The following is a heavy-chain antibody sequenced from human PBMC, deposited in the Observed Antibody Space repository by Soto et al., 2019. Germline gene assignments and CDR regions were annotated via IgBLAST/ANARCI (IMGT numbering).Heavy chain of an antibody. J-gene: IGHJ4*02. CDR2: IVPIFGTA. CDR3: ASPTGKVDY. CDR1: GGTFSNYA. D-gene: IGHD2-8*02. V-gene: IGHV1-69*01. Sequence: QVQLVQSGAEVKKPGSSVKVSCRTSGGTFSNYAISWVRQAPGQGLEWMGGIVPIFGTATYAQKFQGRVTITADESTSTAYMELSSLRSDDTAVYYCASPTGKVDYWGQGTLVTVSP.